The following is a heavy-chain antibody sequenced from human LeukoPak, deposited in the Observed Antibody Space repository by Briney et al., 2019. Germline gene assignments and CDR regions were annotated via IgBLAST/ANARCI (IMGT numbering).Heavy chain of an antibody. Sequence: GGSLRLSCAASGFSFMNAWMIWVRQAPEKGLEWVGRIKSNADGGTPDYAAPARGRFTISRDDSKNTLYLQMNSLKTEDTAVYYCTTFYHEYSPYWGRGTLVTVSS. V-gene: IGHV3-15*01. CDR2: IKSNADGGTP. D-gene: IGHD2/OR15-2a*01. CDR1: GFSFMNAW. J-gene: IGHJ4*02. CDR3: TTFYHEYSPY.